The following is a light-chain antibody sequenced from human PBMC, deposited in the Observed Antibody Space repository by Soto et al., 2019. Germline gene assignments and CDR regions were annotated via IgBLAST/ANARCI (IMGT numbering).Light chain of an antibody. V-gene: IGKV3-15*01. CDR2: DAS. J-gene: IGKJ1*01. CDR1: HSIDSK. Sequence: KVLTQFPATLSASPGERATLSCRASHSIDSKFAWYQHKPGQAPRLLIYDASTRATGIPARFSGSGSGTEFTLTISSLQSEDFEVYYCQQYNNSPRTFGQGTKVDNK. CDR3: QQYNNSPRT.